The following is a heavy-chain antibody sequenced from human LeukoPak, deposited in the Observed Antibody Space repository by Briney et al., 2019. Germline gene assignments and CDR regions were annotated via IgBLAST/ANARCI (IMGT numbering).Heavy chain of an antibody. V-gene: IGHV1-46*01. D-gene: IGHD3-9*01. CDR3: ARGRYFDWLLS. CDR2: INPSGGST. CDR1: GYTFTSYY. Sequence: ASVKVSCKASGYTFTSYYMHWVRQAPGQGLEWMGIINPSGGSTSYAQKFQGRVTMTRDTSISTAYMELSRLRSDDTAVYYCARGRYFDWLLSWGQGTLVTVSS. J-gene: IGHJ5*02.